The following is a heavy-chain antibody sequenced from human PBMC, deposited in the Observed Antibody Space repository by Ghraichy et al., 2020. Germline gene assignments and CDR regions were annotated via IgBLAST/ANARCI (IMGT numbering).Heavy chain of an antibody. Sequence: SQTLSLTCLFSGGSIRDINSSWGTTYYWAWIRQSPGKGLEWIATVSNTGTTYYNPSLKSRVTISVDTSKNQFSLKVKSMSAADTALYYCARLRGGDSRGYYYDFDTWGQGTLVTVSS. V-gene: IGHV4-39*01. CDR3: ARLRGGDSRGYYYDFDT. CDR2: VSNTGTT. J-gene: IGHJ4*02. CDR1: GGSIRDINSSWGTTYY. D-gene: IGHD3-22*01.